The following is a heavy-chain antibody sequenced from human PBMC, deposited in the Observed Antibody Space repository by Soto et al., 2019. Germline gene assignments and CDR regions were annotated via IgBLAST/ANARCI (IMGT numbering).Heavy chain of an antibody. Sequence: PGGSLRLSCAASGFTFSSYSMNWVRQAPGKGLEWVSYISSSSSTIYYADSVKGRFTISRDNAKNSLYLQMNSLRAEDTAVYYCARDAYDYIWGRLDYWGQGTLVTVSS. V-gene: IGHV3-48*01. CDR1: GFTFSSYS. CDR3: ARDAYDYIWGRLDY. J-gene: IGHJ4*02. D-gene: IGHD3-16*01. CDR2: ISSSSSTI.